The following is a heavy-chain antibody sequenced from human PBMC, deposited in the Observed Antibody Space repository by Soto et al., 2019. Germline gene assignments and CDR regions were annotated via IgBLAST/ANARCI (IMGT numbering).Heavy chain of an antibody. CDR3: ASPVASDCCYYHCIDV. D-gene: IGHD4-4*01. V-gene: IGHV3-30-3*01. CDR1: GFTFSSYA. CDR2: ISYDGSNK. J-gene: IGHJ6*04. Sequence: GGSLRLSCAASGFTFSSYAMHWVRQAPGKGLEWVAVISYDGSNKYYADSVKGRFTISRDNSKNTLYLQMNSLRAEDTAVYYCASPVASDCCYYHCIDVYDKGTTGAVSS.